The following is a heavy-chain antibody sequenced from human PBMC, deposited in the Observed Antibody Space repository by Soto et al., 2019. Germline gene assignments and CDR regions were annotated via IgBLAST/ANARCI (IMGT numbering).Heavy chain of an antibody. V-gene: IGHV3-74*03. D-gene: IGHD5-18*01. CDR1: GFTFSNFW. Sequence: GGSLRLSCASSGFTFSNFWMHWVRQAPGKGLVWVSRIESDGSGAMYADSVKGRLTISRDNAKSTLFLQMNSLRAEDTAVYYCATLNSFGSDYWGRGTLVTVSS. CDR3: ATLNSFGSDY. CDR2: IESDGSGA. J-gene: IGHJ4*02.